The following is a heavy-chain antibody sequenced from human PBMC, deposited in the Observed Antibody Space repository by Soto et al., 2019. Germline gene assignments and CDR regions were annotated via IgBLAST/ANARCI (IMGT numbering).Heavy chain of an antibody. CDR1: GGSISSSTHY. J-gene: IGHJ4*02. CDR2: MYYSGDT. D-gene: IGHD3-10*02. CDR3: ARLCSGTLSQFYFDD. Sequence: PSETLSLTCNVSGGSISSSTHYWGWIRQPPGKGLEWIGSMYYSGDTYYNPSLKSRLTISVDTSKSHFSLKLSSVTAADTALYYCARLCSGTLSQFYFDDWGQGTLVTVSS. V-gene: IGHV4-39*02.